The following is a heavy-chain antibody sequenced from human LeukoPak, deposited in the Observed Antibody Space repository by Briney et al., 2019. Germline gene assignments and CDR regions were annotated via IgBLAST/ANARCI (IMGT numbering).Heavy chain of an antibody. CDR2: ISSSSSYI. CDR3: ARERSAYAPDAFDI. Sequence: GGSLRLSCAASGFTFSSYSMNWVRQAPGKGLEWVSSISSSSSYIYYADSMKGRFTISRDNAKNSLYLQMNSLRAEDTAVYYCARERSAYAPDAFDIWGQGTMVTVSS. CDR1: GFTFSSYS. J-gene: IGHJ3*02. D-gene: IGHD5-12*01. V-gene: IGHV3-21*01.